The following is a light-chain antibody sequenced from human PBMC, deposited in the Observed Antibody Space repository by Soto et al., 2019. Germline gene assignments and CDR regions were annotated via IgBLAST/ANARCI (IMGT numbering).Light chain of an antibody. CDR1: SSNIGTYY. J-gene: IGLJ3*02. CDR3: AAWNDRPYLWV. V-gene: IGLV1-47*01. CDR2: RND. Sequence: QSVVTQPPSASGTPGQRVTISCSGSSSNIGTYYVYWYQQRPGTTPKLLIYRNDQRPSGVPDRFSGSKSGTSASLAISGLRSEDEADYYCAAWNDRPYLWVFGGGTKLTVL.